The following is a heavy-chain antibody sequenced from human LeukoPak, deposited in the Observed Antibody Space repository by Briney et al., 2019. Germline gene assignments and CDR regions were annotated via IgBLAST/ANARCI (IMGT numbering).Heavy chain of an antibody. CDR3: VRWASYDSSGADQI. J-gene: IGHJ4*02. CDR1: GYTCTGNY. Sequence: ASVKVSRKASGYTCTGNYMHWGRPPPRQGLEWMGRIKPNSGGTNNAQTFRSSVTTTTDTSTSTPYIEMCRPRSAATAAYYSVRWASYDSSGADQIWGQGTLVTVSS. D-gene: IGHD3-22*01. CDR2: IKPNSGGT. V-gene: IGHV1-2*02.